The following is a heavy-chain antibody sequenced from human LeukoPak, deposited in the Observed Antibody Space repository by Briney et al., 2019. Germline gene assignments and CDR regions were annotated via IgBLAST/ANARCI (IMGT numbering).Heavy chain of an antibody. CDR3: ARVVNPYYYYGMDV. J-gene: IGHJ6*02. D-gene: IGHD3-22*01. CDR1: GFTFSSYG. CDR2: IWYDGSNK. V-gene: IGHV3-33*01. Sequence: GRSLRLSCAASGFTFSSYGMHWVRQAPGKGLEWVAVIWYDGSNKYYADSVKGRFTISGDNSKNTLYLQMNSLRAEDTAVYYCARVVNPYYYYGMDVWGQGTTVTVSS.